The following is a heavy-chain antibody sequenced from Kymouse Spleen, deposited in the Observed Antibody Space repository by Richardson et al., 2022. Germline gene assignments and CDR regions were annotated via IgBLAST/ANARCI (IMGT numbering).Heavy chain of an antibody. CDR3: ARDGSGSPYYYYYGMDV. CDR2: IYYSGST. V-gene: IGHV4-31*03. CDR1: GGSISSGGYY. Sequence: QVQLQESGPGLVKPSQTLSLTCTVSGGSISSGGYYWSWIRQHPGKGLEWIGYIYYSGSTYYNPSLKSRVTISVDTSKNQFSLKLSSVTAADTAVYYCARDGSGSPYYYYYGMDVWGQGTTVTVSS. J-gene: IGHJ6*02. D-gene: IGHD3-10*01.